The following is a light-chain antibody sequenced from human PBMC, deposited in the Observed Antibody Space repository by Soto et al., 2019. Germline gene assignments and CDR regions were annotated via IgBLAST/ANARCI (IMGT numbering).Light chain of an antibody. CDR3: QQYESYPLI. CDR1: QSVSAW. CDR2: SAS. J-gene: IGKJ4*01. V-gene: IGKV1-5*03. Sequence: DIQMTQSPSTLSASVGDRVTITCRASQSVSAWLAWYQQKPGKAPELLIYSASTVETGVPSRFSGSGSETEFTLTISSLRPDDFATYYCQQYESYPLIFGGGTRIEIK.